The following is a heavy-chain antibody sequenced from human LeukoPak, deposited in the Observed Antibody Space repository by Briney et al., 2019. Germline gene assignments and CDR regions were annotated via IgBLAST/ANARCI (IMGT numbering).Heavy chain of an antibody. CDR2: LNPNSGGT. V-gene: IGHV1-2*02. CDR1: GYTFTGYY. Sequence: ASVKVSCKASGYTFTGYYMHWVRQAPGQGLEWMGWLNPNSGGTNYAQKFQGRVTMTRDTSISTAYMELSRLRSDDTAVYYCRIWFGELLSYDAFDIWGQGTMVTVSS. CDR3: RIWFGELLSYDAFDI. J-gene: IGHJ3*02. D-gene: IGHD3-10*01.